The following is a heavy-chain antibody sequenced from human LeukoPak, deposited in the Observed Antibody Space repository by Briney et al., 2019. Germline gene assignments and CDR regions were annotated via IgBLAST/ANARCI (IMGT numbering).Heavy chain of an antibody. CDR3: AKLAAAYYMDV. CDR2: ISAYNGNT. Sequence: GASVTVSYKASVYIFTSYGISWVRQAPGQGLEWMGWISAYNGNTNYAQKLQGRVTMTTDTSTSTAYMELRSLRSDDTAVYYCAKLAAAYYMDVWGKGTTVTVAS. V-gene: IGHV1-18*01. CDR1: VYIFTSYG. J-gene: IGHJ6*03. D-gene: IGHD6-13*01.